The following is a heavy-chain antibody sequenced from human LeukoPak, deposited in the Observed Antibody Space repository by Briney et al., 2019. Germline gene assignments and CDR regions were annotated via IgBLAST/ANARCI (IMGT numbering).Heavy chain of an antibody. CDR3: AKDATVGYYDFWSGPGYYGMDV. D-gene: IGHD3-3*01. Sequence: GGSLRLSCAASGFTFSSYAMSWVRQAPGKGLEWVSAISGSGGSTYYADSVKGRFTISRDNSKNTLYLQMNSLRAEDTAVYYCAKDATVGYYDFWSGPGYYGMDVWGQGTTVTVSS. V-gene: IGHV3-23*01. J-gene: IGHJ6*02. CDR2: ISGSGGST. CDR1: GFTFSSYA.